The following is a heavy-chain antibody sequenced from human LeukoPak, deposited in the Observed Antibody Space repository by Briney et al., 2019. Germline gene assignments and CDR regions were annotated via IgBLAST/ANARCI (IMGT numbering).Heavy chain of an antibody. CDR2: ISSDGTRK. Sequence: GRSPRLSCAGSGFTFSTYAMHWVRQARGKGLEWVAVISSDGTRKYYADSVKGRFTISRDNSKDMLYLQMNSLRVDDTAVYYCARDPNSGYDMVWYLDLWGRGTLVTVSS. CDR3: ARDPNSGYDMVWYLDL. J-gene: IGHJ2*01. V-gene: IGHV3-30-3*01. D-gene: IGHD5-12*01. CDR1: GFTFSTYA.